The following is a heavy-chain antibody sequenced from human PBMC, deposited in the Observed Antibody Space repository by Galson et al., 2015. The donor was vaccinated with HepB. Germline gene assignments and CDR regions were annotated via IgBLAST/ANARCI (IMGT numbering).Heavy chain of an antibody. V-gene: IGHV1-24*01. CDR3: ATVVVVPAAMGSDNWFDP. J-gene: IGHJ5*02. CDR2: FDPEDGET. Sequence: SVKVSCKVSGYTLTDLSMHWVRQAPGKGLEWMGGFDPEDGETIYAQKFQGRVTMTEDTSTDTAYKELSSLRSEDTAVYYCATVVVVPAAMGSDNWFDPWGQGTLVTVSS. CDR1: GYTLTDLS. D-gene: IGHD2-2*01.